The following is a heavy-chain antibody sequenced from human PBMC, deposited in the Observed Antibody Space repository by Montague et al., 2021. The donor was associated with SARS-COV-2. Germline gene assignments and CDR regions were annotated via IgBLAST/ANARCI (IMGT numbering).Heavy chain of an antibody. CDR1: GDPISRAGYF. D-gene: IGHD2-21*01. CDR2: VYYTGST. CDR3: ARDRCGHFDY. J-gene: IGHJ4*02. V-gene: IGHV4-31*03. Sequence: TLSLTCSVSGDPISRAGYFWTWIRHHPTEGPEWVGYVYYTGSTDYNPSLKSRVSMSIGTSRNQFSLKMSSVTAADTAVYYCARDRCGHFDYWGQGTLVTVSS.